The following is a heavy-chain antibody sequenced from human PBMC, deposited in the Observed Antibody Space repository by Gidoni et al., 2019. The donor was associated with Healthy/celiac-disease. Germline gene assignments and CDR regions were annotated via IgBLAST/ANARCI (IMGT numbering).Heavy chain of an antibody. J-gene: IGHJ4*02. CDR1: VFTFSSHP. Sequence: EVQLLASGGGMVQHGGSLCPSCAASVFTFSSHPMSWVRQAPGKGLEWVSAISGSGGSTYYADSVKGRFTISRDNSKNTLYLQMNSLRAEDTAVYYCTRGGYDFWSGYFYYFDYWGQGTLVTVSS. CDR2: ISGSGGST. V-gene: IGHV3-23*01. D-gene: IGHD3-3*01. CDR3: TRGGYDFWSGYFYYFDY.